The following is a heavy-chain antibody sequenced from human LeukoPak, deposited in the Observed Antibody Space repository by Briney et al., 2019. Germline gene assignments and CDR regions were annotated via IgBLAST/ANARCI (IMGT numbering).Heavy chain of an antibody. CDR3: ARGRGVVVPAASYYYYYGMDV. CDR1: GGSFSGYY. CDR2: INHSGST. V-gene: IGHV4-34*01. Sequence: SETLSLACAVYGGSFSGYYWSWIRQPPGKGLEWIGEINHSGSTNYNPSLKSRVTISVDTSKNQFSLKLSSVTAADTAVYYCARGRGVVVPAASYYYYYGMDVWGQGTTVTVSS. J-gene: IGHJ6*02. D-gene: IGHD2-2*01.